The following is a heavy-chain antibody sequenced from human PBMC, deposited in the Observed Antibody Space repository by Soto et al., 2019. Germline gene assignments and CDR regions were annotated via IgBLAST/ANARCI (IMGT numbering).Heavy chain of an antibody. Sequence: SETLSLTCTVSGGSISSSSYYWGWIRQPPGKGLEWIGSIYYSGSTYYNPSLKSRVTISVDTSKNQFSLKLSSVTAADTAVYYCARGPPYYDILTGYSCYGMDVWGQGTTVT. J-gene: IGHJ6*02. CDR3: ARGPPYYDILTGYSCYGMDV. V-gene: IGHV4-39*01. CDR1: GGSISSSSYY. D-gene: IGHD3-9*01. CDR2: IYYSGST.